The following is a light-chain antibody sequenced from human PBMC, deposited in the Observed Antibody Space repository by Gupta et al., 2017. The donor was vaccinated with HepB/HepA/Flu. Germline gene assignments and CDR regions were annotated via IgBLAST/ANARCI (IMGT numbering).Light chain of an antibody. J-gene: IGKJ1*01. CDR3: RQALQTPWT. CDR2: LGS. Sequence: DIVMTQSPLSLPVTPGEPASISCRSSQSLLHSNAYNYLDWYLQKPGQSPQLLIYLGSSRASGVPDRFSGSGSGTDFTLKISRAEAEDVGIYYCRQALQTPWTFGQGTKVEIK. V-gene: IGKV2-28*01. CDR1: QSLLHSNAYNY.